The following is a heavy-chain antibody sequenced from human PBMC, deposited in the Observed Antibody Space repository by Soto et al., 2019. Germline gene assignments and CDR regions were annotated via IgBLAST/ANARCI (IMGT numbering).Heavy chain of an antibody. CDR3: AREYCSCCGRSAGLCDVDV. D-gene: IGHD2-15*01. CDR2: IGVGGET. CDR1: GFTLSSYD. V-gene: IGHV3-13*01. J-gene: IGHJ6*02. Sequence: EVQLVESGGGLVQPGGSLRLSCAAAGFTLSSYDMHWVRQRSGKGLEWVSAIGVGGETYQPGYLKGRFTISRKDATNSLNHHMKSLTYGDMAVYILAREYCSCCGRSAGLCDVDVWGRGTMVTVSS.